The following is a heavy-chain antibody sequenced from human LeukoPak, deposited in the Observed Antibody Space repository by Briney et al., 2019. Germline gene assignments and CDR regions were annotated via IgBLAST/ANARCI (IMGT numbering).Heavy chain of an antibody. CDR2: IIPIFGTA. CDR1: GGTFSSHA. J-gene: IGHJ4*02. CDR3: ARKVGATVNYFDY. V-gene: IGHV1-69*05. Sequence: SVKVSCKASGGTFSSHAISWVRQAPGQGLEWMGRIIPIFGTANYAQKFQGRATITTDESTSTAYMELSSLRSEDTAVYYCARKVGATVNYFDYWGQGTLVTVSS. D-gene: IGHD1-26*01.